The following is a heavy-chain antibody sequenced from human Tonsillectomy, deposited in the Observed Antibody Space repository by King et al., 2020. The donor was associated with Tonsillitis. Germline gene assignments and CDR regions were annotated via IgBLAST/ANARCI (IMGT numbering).Heavy chain of an antibody. Sequence: QLQESGSGLVKPSQTLSLTCAVSGGSISSGGYSWSWIRQPPGKGLGWIGYIYHSGSTYYNPSLKSRVTISVDRSKNQFSLKLSSVTAADTAVYYCARVMVRGVIIAWLDPGGQGTLVTVSS. CDR3: ARVMVRGVIIAWLDP. D-gene: IGHD3-10*01. J-gene: IGHJ5*02. CDR2: IYHSGST. V-gene: IGHV4-30-2*01. CDR1: GGSISSGGYS.